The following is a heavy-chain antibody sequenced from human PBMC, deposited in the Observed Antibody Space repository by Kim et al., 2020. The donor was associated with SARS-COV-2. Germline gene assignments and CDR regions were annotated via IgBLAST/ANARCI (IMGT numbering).Heavy chain of an antibody. D-gene: IGHD5-12*01. J-gene: IGHJ6*03. CDR2: ISSSSSYI. V-gene: IGHV3-21*01. CDR1: GFTFSSYS. CDR3: ARDKRPRGYSGYDPPLGIGLPGNQEGDYYYYYYMDV. Sequence: GGSLRLSCAASGFTFSSYSMNWVRQAPGKGLEWVSSISSSSSYIYYADSVKGRFTISRDNAKNSLYLQMNSLRAEDTAVYYCARDKRPRGYSGYDPPLGIGLPGNQEGDYYYYYYMDVWGKGTTVTVSS.